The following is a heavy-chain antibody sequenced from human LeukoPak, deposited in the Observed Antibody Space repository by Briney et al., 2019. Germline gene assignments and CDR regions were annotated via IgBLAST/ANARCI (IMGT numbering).Heavy chain of an antibody. J-gene: IGHJ4*02. CDR2: IYHNGNT. V-gene: IGHV4-38-2*01. CDR3: ARARYNYGDSDY. CDR1: GYSISSGYY. Sequence: TSSETLSLTCAVSGYSISSGYYWGWIRQPPGKGLEWIGTIYHNGNTYYNPSLKSRVTISVDTSKNQFSLKLSSVTAADTAVYYCARARYNYGDSDYWGQGTLVTVSS. D-gene: IGHD5-18*01.